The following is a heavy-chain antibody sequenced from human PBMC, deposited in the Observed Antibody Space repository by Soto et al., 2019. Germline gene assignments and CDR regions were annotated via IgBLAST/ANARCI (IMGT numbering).Heavy chain of an antibody. Sequence: ETLSLTCTVSGGSISRYYWSWIRQPPGKGLEWIGYIYYSGSTNYNPSPKSRVTISVDTSKNQFSLKLSSVTAADTAVYYCASGYCSSTSCSPPDYWGQGTLVTVSS. CDR2: IYYSGST. CDR1: GGSISRYY. CDR3: ASGYCSSTSCSPPDY. J-gene: IGHJ4*02. D-gene: IGHD2-2*01. V-gene: IGHV4-59*01.